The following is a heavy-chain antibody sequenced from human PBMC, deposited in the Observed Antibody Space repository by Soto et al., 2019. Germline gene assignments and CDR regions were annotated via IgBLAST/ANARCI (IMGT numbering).Heavy chain of an antibody. V-gene: IGHV3-21*01. CDR1: GFTFSSYS. J-gene: IGHJ6*02. Sequence: GGSLRLSCAASGFTFSSYSMNWVRQAPGKGLEWVSSISSSSSYIYYADSVKGRFTISRDNAKNSLYLQMNSLRAEDTAVYYCARGGQLHYYYCYGMDVWGQGTTVTVSS. D-gene: IGHD2-2*01. CDR2: ISSSSSYI. CDR3: ARGGQLHYYYCYGMDV.